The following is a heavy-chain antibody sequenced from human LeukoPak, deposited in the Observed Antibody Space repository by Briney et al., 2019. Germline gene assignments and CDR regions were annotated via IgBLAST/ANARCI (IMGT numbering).Heavy chain of an antibody. CDR2: ISDVGGT. CDR1: GFTFSSYE. D-gene: IGHD5-12*01. J-gene: IGHJ4*02. V-gene: IGHV3-48*03. Sequence: GGSLRLSCAASGFTFSSYEMSWVRQAPRKGLEWVSYISDVGGTHYADSVKGRFTISRDNAKNSLFLQMNSLRAEDTAVYYCARENSGYDGGFDYWGQGTLVTVSS. CDR3: ARENSGYDGGFDY.